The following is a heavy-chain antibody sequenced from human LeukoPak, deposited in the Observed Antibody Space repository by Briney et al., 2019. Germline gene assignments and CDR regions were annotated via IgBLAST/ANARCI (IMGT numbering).Heavy chain of an antibody. CDR2: MYYSGST. D-gene: IGHD3-16*01. V-gene: IGHV4-39*07. CDR1: GGSISSSSYS. Sequence: KPWETLSLTCTASGGSISSSSYSWGWMRQPPGKGLEWTGSMYYSGSTYYNPSLKSRVTISVDTSKNQFSLKLSSVTAADTAVYYCARARGITLDAFDIWGQGTMVTVSS. J-gene: IGHJ3*02. CDR3: ARARGITLDAFDI.